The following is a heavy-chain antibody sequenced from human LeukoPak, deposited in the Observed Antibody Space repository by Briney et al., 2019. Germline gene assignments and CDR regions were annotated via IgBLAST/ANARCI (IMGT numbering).Heavy chain of an antibody. V-gene: IGHV3-30*18. D-gene: IGHD7-27*01. CDR3: AKDYNWGWDY. CDR1: GFTFSWNG. CDR2: VKPGGNNK. Sequence: GRSLRLSCAASGFTFSWNGMHWVRQAPGKGLEWVAFVKPGGNNKYYPDSVRGRFTISKDNSKKTLYLQMESLRVEDTAVYYCAKDYNWGWDYWGQGSLVIVSS. J-gene: IGHJ4*02.